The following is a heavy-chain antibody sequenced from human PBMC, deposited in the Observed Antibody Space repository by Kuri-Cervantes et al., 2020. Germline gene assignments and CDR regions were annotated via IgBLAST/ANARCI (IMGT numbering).Heavy chain of an antibody. V-gene: IGHV4-59*01. J-gene: IGHJ4*02. D-gene: IGHD3-9*01. CDR2: IYYSGST. CDR1: GGSISSYY. Sequence: ESLKISCTVSGGSISSYYWSWIRQPPGKGLEWIGYIYYSGSTNYNPSLKSRVTISVDMSKNQFSLKLTSVTAADTAVYYCARAAGTGYYDYWGQGTLVTVSS. CDR3: ARAAGTGYYDY.